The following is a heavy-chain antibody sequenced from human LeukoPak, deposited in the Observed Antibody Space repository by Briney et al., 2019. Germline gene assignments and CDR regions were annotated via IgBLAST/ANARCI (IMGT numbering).Heavy chain of an antibody. CDR2: IHYSGRT. CDR1: GDSISSGDHY. Sequence: SETLSLTRTVSGDSISSGDHYWRCIRQPSGKGLEWIGYIHYSGRTYYNPSVKSRVIISVAMSKNQFSLSLDPLTAAASAVYYCARAAADTNSWYYFDYWGQGTLVTVSS. CDR3: ARAAADTNSWYYFDY. J-gene: IGHJ4*02. V-gene: IGHV4-30-4*01. D-gene: IGHD2/OR15-2a*01.